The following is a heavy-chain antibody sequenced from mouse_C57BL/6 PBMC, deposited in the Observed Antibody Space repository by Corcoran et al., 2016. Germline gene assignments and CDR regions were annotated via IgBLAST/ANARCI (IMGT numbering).Heavy chain of an antibody. D-gene: IGHD1-1*01. CDR1: GYTFTDYY. CDR3: ARYYYGSSPFDY. J-gene: IGHJ2*01. CDR2: INPNNGGT. V-gene: IGHV1-26*01. Sequence: EVQLQQSGPELVKPGASVKISCKASGYTFTDYYMNWVKQSHGKSLEWIGDINPNNGGTSYNQKFKGKATLTVDKSSSTAYMELRRLTSEDSAVYYCARYYYGSSPFDYWGQGTTLTVSS.